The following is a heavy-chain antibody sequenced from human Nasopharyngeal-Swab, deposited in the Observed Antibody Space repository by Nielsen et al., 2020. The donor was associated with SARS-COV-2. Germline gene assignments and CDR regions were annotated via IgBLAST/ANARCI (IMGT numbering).Heavy chain of an antibody. CDR1: GFTFTSYS. V-gene: IGHV3-21*04. J-gene: IGHJ5*02. CDR3: ARPLSRDSTWTTEANWFDP. Sequence: GGSLRLSCAASGFTFTSYSMNWVRQAPGKGLEWVSSISSSSSYIYYADSVKGRFTISRDNAKNSLYLQMNSLRAEDTALYHCARPLSRDSTWTTEANWFDPWGQGTLVTVSS. CDR2: ISSSSSYI. D-gene: IGHD6-13*01.